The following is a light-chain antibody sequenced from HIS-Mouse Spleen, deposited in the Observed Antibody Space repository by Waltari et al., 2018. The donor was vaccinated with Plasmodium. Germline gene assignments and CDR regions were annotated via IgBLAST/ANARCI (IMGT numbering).Light chain of an antibody. CDR3: QQRSNWPRVLT. Sequence: EIVLTQSPATLSLSPGERPTLSCRPSQSVSSYLAWYQQKPGLIYDASNRATGIPARFSGSGSGTDFTLTISSLEPEDFAVYYCQQRSNWPRVLTFGGGTKVEIK. CDR1: QSVSSY. J-gene: IGKJ4*01. CDR2: DAS. V-gene: IGKV3-11*01.